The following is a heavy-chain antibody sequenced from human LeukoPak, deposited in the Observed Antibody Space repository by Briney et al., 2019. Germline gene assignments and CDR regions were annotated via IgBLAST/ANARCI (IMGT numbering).Heavy chain of an antibody. CDR3: TTPSGSYYRGFDY. Sequence: GGSLRLSCAVSGFTFSNAWMSWVRQAPGKGLEWVGRIKSKTDGGTTDYAAPVKGRFTISRDDSKNTLYLQMNSLKTEDTAVYYCTTPSGSYYRGFDYWGQGTLVTVSS. V-gene: IGHV3-15*01. D-gene: IGHD3-10*01. J-gene: IGHJ4*02. CDR1: GFTFSNAW. CDR2: IKSKTDGGTT.